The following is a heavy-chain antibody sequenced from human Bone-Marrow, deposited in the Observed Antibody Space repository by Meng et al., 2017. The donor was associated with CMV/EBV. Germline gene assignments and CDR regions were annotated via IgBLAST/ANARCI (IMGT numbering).Heavy chain of an antibody. J-gene: IGHJ4*02. CDR3: AKHADEYQLHY. CDR2: IKQDGSEK. CDR1: GFTFSSYW. V-gene: IGHV3-7*01. Sequence: GESLKISCAASGFTFSSYWMTCVRQAPGKGLEWVANIKQDGSEKYYVDSVKGRFTISRDNAKNSLYLQMNSLRAEDTAVYYCAKHADEYQLHYWGQATLVTVSS. D-gene: IGHD2-2*01.